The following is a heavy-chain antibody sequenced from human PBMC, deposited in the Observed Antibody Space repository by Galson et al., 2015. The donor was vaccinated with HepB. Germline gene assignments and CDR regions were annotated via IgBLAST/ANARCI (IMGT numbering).Heavy chain of an antibody. CDR1: RYTFTEYY. CDR3: ARGPPYYYDFSGYYFHF. V-gene: IGHV1-2*02. CDR2: IKPDSGAT. D-gene: IGHD3-22*01. Sequence: SVKVSCKASRYTFTEYYIHWVRQAPGQGLEWMGWIKPDSGATDYAQEFQGRVTMTRDTSIRTAYMELNSLRSDDTAVYYCARGPPYYYDFSGYYFHFWGQGTLVTVSS. J-gene: IGHJ4*02.